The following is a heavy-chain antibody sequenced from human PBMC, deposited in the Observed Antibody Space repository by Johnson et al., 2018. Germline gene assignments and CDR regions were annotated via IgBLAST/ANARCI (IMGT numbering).Heavy chain of an antibody. Sequence: VQLVESGGGLVQPGGSLRLSCTASGFTFSNYWMRWVRQAPGKGLEWVAYIKPDGSEKSYVDSVKGRFTIFRDNAKNSLYLQMDSLRAEDTAVYYCARDPYFGGAFDIWGQGTMVTVSS. D-gene: IGHD3-10*01. J-gene: IGHJ3*02. CDR3: ARDPYFGGAFDI. CDR2: IKPDGSEK. V-gene: IGHV3-7*01. CDR1: GFTFSNYW.